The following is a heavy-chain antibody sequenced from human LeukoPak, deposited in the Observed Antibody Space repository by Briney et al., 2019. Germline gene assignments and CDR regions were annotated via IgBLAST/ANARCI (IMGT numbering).Heavy chain of an antibody. CDR1: GFTFSSYS. J-gene: IGHJ4*02. CDR2: ISSSSSTI. V-gene: IGHV3-48*04. Sequence: PGGSLRLSCAASGFTFSSYSMNWVRQAPGKGLEWVSYISSSSSTIYYADSVKGRFTISRDNAKNSLYLQMNSLRAEDTAVYYCARETYYYDSSGYYHFDYWGQGTLVTVSS. CDR3: ARETYYYDSSGYYHFDY. D-gene: IGHD3-22*01.